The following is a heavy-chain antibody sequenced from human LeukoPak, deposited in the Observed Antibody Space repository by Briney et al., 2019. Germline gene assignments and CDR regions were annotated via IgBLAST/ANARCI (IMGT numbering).Heavy chain of an antibody. CDR1: GFTFSSYA. Sequence: GGSLRLSCAASGFTFSSYAMHWVRQAPGKGLEWVAVISYDGSNKYYADSVKGRFTISRDNSKNTLYLQMNSLRAEDTAVYYCAREGVPYQADYYYYMDVWGKGTTVTVSS. V-gene: IGHV3-30-3*01. J-gene: IGHJ6*03. D-gene: IGHD3-10*01. CDR3: AREGVPYQADYYYYMDV. CDR2: ISYDGSNK.